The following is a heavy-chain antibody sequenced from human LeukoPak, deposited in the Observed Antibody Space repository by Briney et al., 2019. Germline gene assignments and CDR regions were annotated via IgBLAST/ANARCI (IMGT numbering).Heavy chain of an antibody. V-gene: IGHV4-59*01. CDR1: GGSISSYY. J-gene: IGHJ6*03. CDR3: ASIVVVPAANRLDYYYYYMDV. Sequence: SETLSLTCTVSGGSISSYYWSWIRQPPGKGLEWIGYIYYSGSTNYNPSLKSRVTISVDTSKNQFSLKLSSVTAADTAVYYCASIVVVPAANRLDYYYYYMDVWGKGTTVTVSS. CDR2: IYYSGST. D-gene: IGHD2-2*01.